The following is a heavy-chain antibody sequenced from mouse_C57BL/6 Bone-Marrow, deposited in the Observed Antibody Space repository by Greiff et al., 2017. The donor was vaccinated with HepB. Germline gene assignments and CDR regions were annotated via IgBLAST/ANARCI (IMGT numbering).Heavy chain of an antibody. CDR2: INPSSGYT. Sequence: VQLQQSGAELAKPGASVKLSCKASGYTFTSYWMHWVKQRPGQGLAWIGYINPSSGYTKYNQKFKDKATLTADTSSSTAYMQLSSLTYEDSAVYYCAYYGSVMDYWGQGTSVTVSS. CDR1: GYTFTSYW. D-gene: IGHD1-1*01. CDR3: AYYGSVMDY. V-gene: IGHV1-7*01. J-gene: IGHJ4*01.